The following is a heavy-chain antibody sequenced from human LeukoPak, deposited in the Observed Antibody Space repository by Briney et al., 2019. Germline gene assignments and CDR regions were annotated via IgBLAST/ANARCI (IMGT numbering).Heavy chain of an antibody. CDR1: GASISSSSYY. V-gene: IGHV4-39*01. J-gene: IGHJ6*03. Sequence: SETLSLTCTVSGASISSSSYYWAWIRQSQGKGLEWIGSVYYSGRTYQNPSLKSRVTISIDTSKNQFSLKLSSVTAADTAVYYCARRGRDLIGYYHNMDVWGKGTTVTVSS. CDR2: VYYSGRT. D-gene: IGHD2-15*01. CDR3: ARRGRDLIGYYHNMDV.